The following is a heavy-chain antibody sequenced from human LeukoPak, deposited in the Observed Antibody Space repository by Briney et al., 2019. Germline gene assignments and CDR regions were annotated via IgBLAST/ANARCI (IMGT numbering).Heavy chain of an antibody. CDR2: IYTSGST. CDR1: GGSFSGYY. V-gene: IGHV4-4*07. CDR3: ARDIAAAGHWYFQH. D-gene: IGHD6-13*01. J-gene: IGHJ1*01. Sequence: SETLSLTCAVYGGSFSGYYWSWIRQPAGKGLEWIGRIYTSGSTNYNPSPKSRVTMSVDTSKNQFSLKLSSVTAADTAVYYCARDIAAAGHWYFQHWGQGTLVTVSS.